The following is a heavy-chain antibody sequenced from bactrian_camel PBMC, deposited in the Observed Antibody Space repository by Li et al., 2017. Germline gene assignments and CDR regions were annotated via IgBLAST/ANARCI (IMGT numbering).Heavy chain of an antibody. D-gene: IGHD6*01. CDR1: GFTLSSYW. CDR2: ISASGGTT. V-gene: IGHV3S1*01. CDR3: TTPVVASSTGLTDY. J-gene: IGHJ4*01. Sequence: VQLVESGGDLVQPGGSLTLSCAASGFTLSSYWMYWVRQAPGKGLEWVSAISASGGTTIYADSVKGRFTISRDNAKNTVYLQMNSLKSEDAALYYCTTPVVASSTGLTDYWGQGTQVTVS.